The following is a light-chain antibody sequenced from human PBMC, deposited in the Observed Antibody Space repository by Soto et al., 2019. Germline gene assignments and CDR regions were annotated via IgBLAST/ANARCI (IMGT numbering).Light chain of an antibody. CDR2: RNN. CDR1: SSNIGSKY. Sequence: QSVLTQPPSSSGTPGQEIIISCSGSSSNIGSKYVYWYQQLPGTAPKLLIFRNNQRPSGVPDRFSGSKSGTSASLAISGLRSEDEADYSCAAWDDSLSAPVFGGGTKVTVL. J-gene: IGLJ2*01. V-gene: IGLV1-47*01. CDR3: AAWDDSLSAPV.